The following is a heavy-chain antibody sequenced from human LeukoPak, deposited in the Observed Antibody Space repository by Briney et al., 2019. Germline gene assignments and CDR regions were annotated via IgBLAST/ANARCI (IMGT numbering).Heavy chain of an antibody. D-gene: IGHD5-12*01. CDR2: INPNSGGT. J-gene: IGHJ4*02. CDR3: ARVYSGYENFDY. Sequence: ASVKVSSKAAGYTFTGYYLHWMRQAPGPGLEWMGWINPNSGGTQYAQRFQGRVTMTRDTSITTAYMELSSLTSDDTAVYYCARVYSGYENFDYWGQGTLVTVSS. V-gene: IGHV1-2*02. CDR1: GYTFTGYY.